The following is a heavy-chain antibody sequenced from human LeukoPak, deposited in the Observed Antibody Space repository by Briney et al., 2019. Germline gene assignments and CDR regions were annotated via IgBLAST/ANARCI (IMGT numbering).Heavy chain of an antibody. V-gene: IGHV3-30*02. CDR3: AKDGRWLHDHFDY. Sequence: GGSLRLSCAASGFTVSSNYMSWVCQAPGKGLEWVAFIRYDGFNKYSTDSVNGRFTISRDNSKNTLYLKINSLRGEDTAVYYCAKDGRWLHDHFDYWGQGTLVTVSS. D-gene: IGHD5-24*01. CDR1: GFTVSSNY. CDR2: IRYDGFNK. J-gene: IGHJ4*02.